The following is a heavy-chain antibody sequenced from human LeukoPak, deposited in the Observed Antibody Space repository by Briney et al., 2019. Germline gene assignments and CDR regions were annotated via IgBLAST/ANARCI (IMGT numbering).Heavy chain of an antibody. CDR3: AKDPNVVVPAAMVDY. V-gene: IGHV3-74*01. J-gene: IGHJ4*02. CDR1: GFTFGSYY. Sequence: GGSLRLSCAASGFTFGSYYMHWVRQAPGKGLVWVSRINRDGSTTNYADSVKGRFTISRDNSKNTLYLQMNSLRAEDTAVYYCAKDPNVVVPAAMVDYWGQGTLVTVSS. CDR2: INRDGSTT. D-gene: IGHD2-2*01.